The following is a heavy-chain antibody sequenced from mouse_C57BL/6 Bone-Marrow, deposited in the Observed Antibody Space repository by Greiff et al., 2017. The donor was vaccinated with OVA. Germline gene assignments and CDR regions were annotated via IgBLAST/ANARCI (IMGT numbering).Heavy chain of an antibody. CDR2: ISYDGSN. V-gene: IGHV3-6*01. CDR3: ARARRYRYFDV. D-gene: IGHD1-1*01. CDR1: GYSITSGYY. Sequence: EVKLMESGPGLVKPSQSLSLTCSVTGYSITSGYYWNWLRQFPGNKLEWMGYISYDGSNNYNPSLKNRISITRDTSKNQFFLKLNSVTTEDTATDYCARARRYRYFDVWGTGTTVTVSS. J-gene: IGHJ1*03.